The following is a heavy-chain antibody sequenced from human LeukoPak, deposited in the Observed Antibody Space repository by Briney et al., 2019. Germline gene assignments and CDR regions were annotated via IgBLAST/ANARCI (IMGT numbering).Heavy chain of an antibody. D-gene: IGHD3-22*01. CDR1: GFTFSNNW. V-gene: IGHV3-7*01. Sequence: GGSLRLSCAASGFTFSNNWMSWVRHALGKGLEWLAHINQDGSVIYYVDSVKGRFTISRDNGKNSLYLHINSLRAHDTPVYYSARDQGSMIVVRTTTWFFDLWGRGTLVTVSS. CDR2: INQDGSVI. J-gene: IGHJ2*01. CDR3: ARDQGSMIVVRTTTWFFDL.